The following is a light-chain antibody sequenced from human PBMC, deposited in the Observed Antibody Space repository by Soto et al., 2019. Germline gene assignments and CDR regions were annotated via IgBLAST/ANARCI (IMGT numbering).Light chain of an antibody. J-gene: IGLJ3*02. Sequence: QPVLTQSPSASASLGASVKLTCTLSSWHNSYAIAWHQQQPEKGPRYLMKVNSDGSHSKGDGIPDRFSGSSSGAERYLTISSLQSEEEADYYCQTWSTDIRVFGGGTKLTVL. CDR2: VNSDGSH. CDR1: SWHNSYA. V-gene: IGLV4-69*01. CDR3: QTWSTDIRV.